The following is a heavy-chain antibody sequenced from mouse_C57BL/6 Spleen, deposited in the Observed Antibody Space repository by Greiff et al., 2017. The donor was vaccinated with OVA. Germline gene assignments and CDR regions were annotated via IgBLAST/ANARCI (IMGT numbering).Heavy chain of an antibody. CDR3: ARSGGYFDV. CDR2: IYPRSGNT. Sequence: VKLQESGAELARPGASVKLSCKASGYTFTSYGISWVKQRTGQGLEWIGEIYPRSGNTYYNEKFKGKATLTADKSSSTAYMELRSLTSADSAVYFCARSGGYFDVWGTGTTVTVSS. J-gene: IGHJ1*03. CDR1: GYTFTSYG. D-gene: IGHD3-1*01. V-gene: IGHV1-81*01.